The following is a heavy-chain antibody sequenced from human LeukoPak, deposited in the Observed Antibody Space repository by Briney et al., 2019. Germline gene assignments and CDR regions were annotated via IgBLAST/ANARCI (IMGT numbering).Heavy chain of an antibody. D-gene: IGHD2-2*01. J-gene: IGHJ3*02. CDR2: IYSGGGT. Sequence: GGSLRLSCAASGLFVSDNYMSWVRQAPGRGLEWVSVIYSGGGTSYADSVKGRFTISRDNSKNTLYLQMNSLTAADTAVYYCASCLGYCSTTSLGNDAFDIWGQGTMVTVSS. CDR3: ASCLGYCSTTSLGNDAFDI. CDR1: GLFVSDNY. V-gene: IGHV3-53*01.